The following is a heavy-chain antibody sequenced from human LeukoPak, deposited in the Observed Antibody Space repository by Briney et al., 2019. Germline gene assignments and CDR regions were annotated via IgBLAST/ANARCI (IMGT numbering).Heavy chain of an antibody. CDR3: ARGGNCSGGTCYSDRGWFDP. D-gene: IGHD2-15*01. CDR2: MSHSGST. Sequence: PSETLSLTCTVSSYSISTTYYWGWIRQPPGKGLEWIASMSHSGSTYYNPSLKSRVAISLDTSKNQFSLKLNSVTAADTAVYYCARGGNCSGGTCYSDRGWFDPWGQGTLVTVSS. V-gene: IGHV4-38-2*02. CDR1: SYSISTTYY. J-gene: IGHJ5*02.